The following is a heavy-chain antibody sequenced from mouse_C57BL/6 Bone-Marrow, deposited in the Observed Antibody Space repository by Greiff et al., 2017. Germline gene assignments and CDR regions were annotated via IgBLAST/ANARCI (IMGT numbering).Heavy chain of an antibody. Sequence: VQLQQSGPELVKPGASVKLPCKASGYTFTSYDINWVKQRPGKGLEWIGWIFLRDGSTKFNEKFKGKATLTVDTSSSTAYMELHSLTSEDAAVFFCSRCSSSYEGDYWGQGTTLTVSS. D-gene: IGHD1-1*01. CDR1: GYTFTSYD. CDR3: SRCSSSYEGDY. J-gene: IGHJ2*01. CDR2: IFLRDGST. V-gene: IGHV1-85*01.